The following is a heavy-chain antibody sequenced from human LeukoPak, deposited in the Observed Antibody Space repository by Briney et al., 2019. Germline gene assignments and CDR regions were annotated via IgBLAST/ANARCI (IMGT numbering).Heavy chain of an antibody. CDR3: AKDISCSSNSKTIFDY. CDR2: ISWNSGSI. J-gene: IGHJ4*02. D-gene: IGHD6-13*01. V-gene: IGHV3-9*01. CDR1: GFTFDDYA. Sequence: GGSLRLSCAASGFTFDDYAMHWVRQAPGKGLEWVSGISWNSGSIGYADSVKGRFTISRDSAKNSLYLQMNSLRAEDTALYYCAKDISCSSNSKTIFDYWGQGTLVTVSS.